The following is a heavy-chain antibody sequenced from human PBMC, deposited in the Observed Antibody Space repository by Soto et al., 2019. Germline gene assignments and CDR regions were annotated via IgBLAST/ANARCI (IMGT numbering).Heavy chain of an antibody. CDR3: AEAGGEGFDPRGWGDGLDV. CDR1: GFTFSSSG. CDR2: ISYDGNHR. V-gene: IGHV3-30*03. J-gene: IGHJ6*02. D-gene: IGHD3-16*01. Sequence: QVQLVESGGGVVQPGRSLRLSCAASGFTFSSSGMHWVRQTPVKGLEWLAVISYDGNHRYYEDSVKGRFTISRDNSENTTYLQLNSQRTEDTALYSWAEAGGEGFDPRGWGDGLDVWGQGTMVTVSS.